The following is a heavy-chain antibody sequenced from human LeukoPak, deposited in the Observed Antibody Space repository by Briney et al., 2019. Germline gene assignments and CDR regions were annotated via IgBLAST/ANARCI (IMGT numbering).Heavy chain of an antibody. CDR1: GYTFTGYY. V-gene: IGHV1-2*02. D-gene: IGHD2-15*01. CDR2: INPNSGGT. Sequence: ASVKVSCKASGYTFTGYYMHGVRQAAGQGLEWMGWINPNSGGTNYAQKFQGRVTMTRDTSISTAYMELRSLTSDDTAVYYCARVKDLDFWGQGTPVTVSS. J-gene: IGHJ4*02. CDR3: ARVKDLDF.